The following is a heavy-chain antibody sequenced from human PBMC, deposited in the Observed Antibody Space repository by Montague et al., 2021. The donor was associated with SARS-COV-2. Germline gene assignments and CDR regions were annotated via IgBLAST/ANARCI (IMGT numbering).Heavy chain of an antibody. CDR2: INTGGDTM. J-gene: IGHJ4*02. Sequence: SLRLSCAASGFTFRRYEMHWVRQPPGKGLQWVSYINTGGDTMFYADSVKGRFTTSRDDAKNSLFLQINSLRADDTDVYYCAAGGSINYWGQGTLVTVSP. D-gene: IGHD3-10*01. V-gene: IGHV3-48*03. CDR1: GFTFRRYE. CDR3: AAGGSINY.